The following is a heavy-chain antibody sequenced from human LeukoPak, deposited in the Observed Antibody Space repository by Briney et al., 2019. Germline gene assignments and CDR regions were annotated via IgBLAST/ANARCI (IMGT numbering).Heavy chain of an antibody. J-gene: IGHJ4*02. CDR1: SGSITSGGYD. D-gene: IGHD3-10*01. CDR2: TYYSGST. CDR3: AGGGDSGSPDY. V-gene: IGHV4-31*03. Sequence: SQSLSPACTVASGSITSGGYDWSWIRQHPGKGREWIGYTYYSGSTYYNSSLRRRVTISVPTSKNQSPPKRSSVTAADTAVYYCAGGGDSGSPDYWGQGTLVTVSS.